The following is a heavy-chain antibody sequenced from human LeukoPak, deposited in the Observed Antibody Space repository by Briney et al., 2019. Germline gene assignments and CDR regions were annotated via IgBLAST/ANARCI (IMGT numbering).Heavy chain of an antibody. CDR2: ISVSGDNT. D-gene: IGHD3-22*01. CDR3: ANYNYYDTSGPS. Sequence: GGSLRLSCAASGFTFSSYVMNWVRQAPGKGLEGVSGISVSGDNTYYADSVRGRFTISRDNSNNPLYLQMNSLRVEDTAVYYCANYNYYDTSGPSWGQGTLVTVSS. J-gene: IGHJ5*02. V-gene: IGHV3-23*01. CDR1: GFTFSSYV.